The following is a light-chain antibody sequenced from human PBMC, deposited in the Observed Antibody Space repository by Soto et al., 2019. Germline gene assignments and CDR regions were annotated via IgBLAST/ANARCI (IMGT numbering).Light chain of an antibody. J-gene: IGKJ4*01. CDR3: QQYNSWPLT. Sequence: EVVMTQSPATLSVSPGERATLSCRASQSVGSNLAWYQQKPGQAPRLLIYGASTRATGIPARFSGSGSGTEFTLTISSLQSEDFAVYYGQQYNSWPLTFGGGTKVEIK. V-gene: IGKV3-15*01. CDR2: GAS. CDR1: QSVGSN.